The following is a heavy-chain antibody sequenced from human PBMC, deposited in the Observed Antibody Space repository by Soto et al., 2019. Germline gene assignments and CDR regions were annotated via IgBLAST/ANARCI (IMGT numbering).Heavy chain of an antibody. V-gene: IGHV1-69*06. CDR3: ARGLAARPRYYYYGMDV. Sequence: QVQLVQSGAEVKKPGSSVKVSCKASGGTFSSYAISWVRQAPGQGLEWMGGIIPIFGTANYAQKFQGRVTITADKSTSTAYMERSSLRSEDTAVYYCARGLAARPRYYYYGMDVWGQGTTVTVSS. CDR1: GGTFSSYA. J-gene: IGHJ6*02. D-gene: IGHD6-6*01. CDR2: IIPIFGTA.